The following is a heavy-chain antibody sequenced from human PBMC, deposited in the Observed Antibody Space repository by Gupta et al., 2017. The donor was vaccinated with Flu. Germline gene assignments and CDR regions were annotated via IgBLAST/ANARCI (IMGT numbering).Heavy chain of an antibody. D-gene: IGHD3-22*01. J-gene: IGHJ4*02. Sequence: EVQLVESGGGLVKPGGSLRLSCAASGFTFNNAWMSWVRQAPGKGLEWVGRIKSKTDGGTTDHAAPVKGRFTISKDDSKNTLYLQMNSLKTEDTAVYYCTRGGYYDSTGFYYAVYWGQGTLVTVSS. CDR1: GFTFNNAW. CDR2: IKSKTDGGTT. CDR3: TRGGYYDSTGFYYAVY. V-gene: IGHV3-15*01.